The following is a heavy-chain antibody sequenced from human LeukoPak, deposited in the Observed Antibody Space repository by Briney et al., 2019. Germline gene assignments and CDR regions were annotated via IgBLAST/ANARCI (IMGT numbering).Heavy chain of an antibody. CDR2: ISGSAGTT. CDR3: AKERQWLDGMYV. V-gene: IGHV3-23*01. J-gene: IGHJ6*02. CDR1: GFTFSSYA. Sequence: PGGSLRLSCAASGFTFSSYAMSCVRQAPRKGLEWVSTISGSAGTTLYADSVKGRFTISRDNSKNTLYLQMNSLRAEDTALYYGAKERQWLDGMYVGGQGTTVTVS. D-gene: IGHD6-19*01.